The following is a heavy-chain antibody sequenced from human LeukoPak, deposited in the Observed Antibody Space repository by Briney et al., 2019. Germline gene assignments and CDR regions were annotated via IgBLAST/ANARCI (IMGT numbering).Heavy chain of an antibody. CDR2: ISAYNGNT. CDR1: GYTFTSYG. V-gene: IGHV1-18*01. Sequence: ASVKVSCKASGYTFTSYGISWVRQAPGQRLEWMGWISAYNGNTNYAQKLQGRVTMTTDTSTSTAYMELRSLRSDDTAVYYCARDRGTYYYGSNWFDPWGQGTLVTVSS. CDR3: ARDRGTYYYGSNWFDP. J-gene: IGHJ5*02. D-gene: IGHD3-10*01.